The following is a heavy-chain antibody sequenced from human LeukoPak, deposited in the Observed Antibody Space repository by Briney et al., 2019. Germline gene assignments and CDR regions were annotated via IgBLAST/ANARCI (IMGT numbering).Heavy chain of an antibody. CDR3: VREASGGTKGVSGTFDI. Sequence: GGSLRLSCAASGFTFSSYAIHWVRQTPGKGLEWVAVISYDGSNKYYADSVKGRFTISRDNAKNSLYLQMNSLRAEDTAVYHCVREASGGTKGVSGTFDIWGQGTLVTVSS. V-gene: IGHV3-30*04. D-gene: IGHD6-13*01. CDR2: ISYDGSNK. J-gene: IGHJ3*02. CDR1: GFTFSSYA.